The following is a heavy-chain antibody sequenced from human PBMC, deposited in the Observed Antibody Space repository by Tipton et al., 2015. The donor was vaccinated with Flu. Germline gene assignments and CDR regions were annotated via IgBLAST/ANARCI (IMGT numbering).Heavy chain of an antibody. D-gene: IGHD3-16*01. CDR2: IYPSGGGT. V-gene: IGHV1-46*01. J-gene: IGHJ4*02. CDR1: GYTFTNYN. Sequence: QLVQSGVEVKKPGASVKVSCQASGYTFTNYNMHWVRQAPGQGPEWMGIIYPSGGGTTYAQRFQGRVTLTRDKSTSTVYMELSSLRSADTAFYYCARDRGFGAYTSDYWGQGTLVTVAS. CDR3: ARDRGFGAYTSDY.